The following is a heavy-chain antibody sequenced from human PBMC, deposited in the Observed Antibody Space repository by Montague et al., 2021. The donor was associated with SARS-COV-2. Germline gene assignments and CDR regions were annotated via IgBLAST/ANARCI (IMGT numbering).Heavy chain of an antibody. CDR3: ATTPSYRSGWSIDY. CDR1: GGSISDYY. J-gene: IGHJ4*02. CDR2: LYYSGST. Sequence: SETLSLTCSVYGGSISDYYWSWIRQSPGKGLEWIGQLYYSGSTTYKPSLKSRVTMSVDTSKNQFSLKLSSVTAADTAVYYCATTPSYRSGWSIDYWGQGTLVTVSS. D-gene: IGHD6-19*01. V-gene: IGHV4-59*08.